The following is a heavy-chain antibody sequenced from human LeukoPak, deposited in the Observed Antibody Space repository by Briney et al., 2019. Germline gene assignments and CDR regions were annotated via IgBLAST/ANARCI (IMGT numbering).Heavy chain of an antibody. J-gene: IGHJ2*01. D-gene: IGHD6-13*01. V-gene: IGHV3-13*01. CDR3: AREGASSNWNNWYFDL. CDR1: GFTFSSSE. Sequence: GSLRLSCAASGFTFSSSELHWGRQGTGEGLEWVSAIGTGGDTYYADSVRCRFTISRDNAKNSLYLQMNSLTGGDTAVYYCAREGASSNWNNWYFDLWGHGTLVTVSS. CDR2: IGTGGDT.